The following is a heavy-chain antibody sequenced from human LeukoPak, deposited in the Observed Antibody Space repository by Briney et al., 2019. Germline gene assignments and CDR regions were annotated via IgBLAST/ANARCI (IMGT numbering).Heavy chain of an antibody. CDR2: IRSKANSYAT. CDR1: GFTFSGSA. V-gene: IGHV3-73*01. J-gene: IGHJ3*02. CDR3: TRRAGDYDDSSGGVRNDAFDI. D-gene: IGHD3-22*01. Sequence: GGSLRLSCAASGFTFSGSAMHWVRQASGKGLEWVGRIRSKANSYATAYAASVKGRFTISRDDSKNTADLQMSSLKTEDTALYYCTRRAGDYDDSSGGVRNDAFDIWGQGTMVTVSS.